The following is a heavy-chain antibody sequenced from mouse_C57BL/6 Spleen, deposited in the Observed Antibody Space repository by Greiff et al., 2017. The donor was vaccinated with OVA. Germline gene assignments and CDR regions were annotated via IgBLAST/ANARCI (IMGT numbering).Heavy chain of an antibody. CDR2: INPNNGGT. J-gene: IGHJ1*03. CDR3: ARSGIYYYGSSYDWYFDV. CDR1: GYTFTDYY. D-gene: IGHD1-1*01. V-gene: IGHV1-26*01. Sequence: VQLQQSGPELVKPGASVKISCKASGYTFTDYYMNWVKQSHGKSLEWIGDINPNNGGTSYNQKFKGKATLTVDKSSSTAYMELRSLTSEDSAVYYCARSGIYYYGSSYDWYFDVWGTGTTVTVSS.